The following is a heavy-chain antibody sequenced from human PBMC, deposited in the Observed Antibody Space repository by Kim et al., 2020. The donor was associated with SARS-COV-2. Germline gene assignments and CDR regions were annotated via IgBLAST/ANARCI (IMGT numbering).Heavy chain of an antibody. D-gene: IGHD6-13*01. CDR1: GYSFTSYW. CDR3: ARPVTGYSSSWPGDYGMDV. J-gene: IGHJ6*02. V-gene: IGHV5-51*01. CDR2: IYPGDSDT. Sequence: GESLKISCKGSGYSFTSYWIGWVRQMPGKGLEWMGIIYPGDSDTRYSPSFQGQVTISADKSISTAYLQWSSLKASDTAMYYCARPVTGYSSSWPGDYGMDVWGQGTTVTVSS.